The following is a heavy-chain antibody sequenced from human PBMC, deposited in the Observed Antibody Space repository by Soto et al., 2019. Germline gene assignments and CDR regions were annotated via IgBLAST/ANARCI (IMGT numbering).Heavy chain of an antibody. J-gene: IGHJ5*02. CDR3: ARHPERIAEIGWFDP. D-gene: IGHD6-13*01. CDR1: GFTLSSYS. Sequence: GGSLRLSCAASGFTLSSYSMNWVRQAPGEGLEWVSYISSSSSTIYYADSVKGRFTISRDNAKNSLYLQMNSLRAEDTAVYYCARHPERIAEIGWFDPWGQGTLVTVSS. CDR2: ISSSSSTI. V-gene: IGHV3-48*01.